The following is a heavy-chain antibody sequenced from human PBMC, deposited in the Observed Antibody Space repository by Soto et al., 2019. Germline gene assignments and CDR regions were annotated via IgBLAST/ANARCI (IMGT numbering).Heavy chain of an antibody. CDR1: GFTFRSYP. J-gene: IGHJ4*02. D-gene: IGHD3-16*01. V-gene: IGHV3-30-3*01. CDR2: VSPDGATQ. CDR3: ARPQSRLGLVSYYFDF. Sequence: PGGSLRLSCAVSGFTFRSYPMHWVRQGPGKGLEWVAVVSPDGATQYYADSVKGRFTVSRDNSKNILYLHMNNLRPEDTAVFYCARPQSRLGLVSYYFDFWGQGTLVSGSA.